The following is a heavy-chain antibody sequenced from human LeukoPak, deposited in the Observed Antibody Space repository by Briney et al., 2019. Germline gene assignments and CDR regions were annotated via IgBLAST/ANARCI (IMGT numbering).Heavy chain of an antibody. CDR1: GFTISTYY. Sequence: GGSLTLSCAASGFTISTYYMSWVRQAPGRGLEWVANIKQDGSEKFYVDSVKGRFTISRDNAKNSLYLQMNSLRAEDTAVYYCAKVSTISWYMDYWGQGILVTVSS. CDR2: IKQDGSEK. V-gene: IGHV3-7*01. D-gene: IGHD6-13*01. CDR3: AKVSTISWYMDY. J-gene: IGHJ4*02.